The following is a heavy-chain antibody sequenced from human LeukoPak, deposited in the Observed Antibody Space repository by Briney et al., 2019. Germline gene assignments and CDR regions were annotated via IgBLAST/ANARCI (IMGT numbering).Heavy chain of an antibody. CDR2: MSGTGGST. V-gene: IGHV3-23*01. Sequence: GGSLSLSCAVSGFTFSTCAMPWLRGAPGEGREWVSLMSGTGGSTYYADSVKGRFTISRDNSKNTLYLQMNSLRAEDTAVYYCARILDSAWGELGYWGQGTLVTVSS. CDR3: ARILDSAWGELGY. CDR1: GFTFSTCA. D-gene: IGHD6-19*01. J-gene: IGHJ4*02.